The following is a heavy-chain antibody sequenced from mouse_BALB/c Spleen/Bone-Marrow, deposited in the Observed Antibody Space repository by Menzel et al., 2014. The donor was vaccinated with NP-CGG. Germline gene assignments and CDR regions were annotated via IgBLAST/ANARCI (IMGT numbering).Heavy chain of an antibody. CDR2: ILPGSGGT. CDR1: GYTFSSYW. CDR3: ARTMGY. Sequence: VQLQQSGAELMKPGVSVKISCKATGYTFSSYWIEWVKQRPGHGLEWIGEILPGSGGTNYNEKFKGKATFTADTSSNTAYMQLNSLTSEDSAVYYCARTMGYWGQGTSVTVSS. V-gene: IGHV1-9*01. J-gene: IGHJ4*01.